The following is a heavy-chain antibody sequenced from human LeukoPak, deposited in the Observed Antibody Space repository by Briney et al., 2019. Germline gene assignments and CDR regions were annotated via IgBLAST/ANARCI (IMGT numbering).Heavy chain of an antibody. CDR2: ISSSSIYI. CDR1: GYTFTSYY. Sequence: SCKASGYTFTSYYMHWVRQAPGKGLEWVSSISSSSIYIYYGDSVKGRFTISRDNAKNSVYLQMNNLRAEDTAVYYRARDYPKYCSAGTCYCDYWGQGTPVTVSS. CDR3: ARDYPKYCSAGTCYCDY. D-gene: IGHD2-15*01. J-gene: IGHJ4*02. V-gene: IGHV3-21*01.